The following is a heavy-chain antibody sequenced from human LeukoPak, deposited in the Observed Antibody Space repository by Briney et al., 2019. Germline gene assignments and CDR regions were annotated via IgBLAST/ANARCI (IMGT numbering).Heavy chain of an antibody. V-gene: IGHV4-39*01. D-gene: IGHD2-21*02. CDR3: ARHFLSPDYYYP. J-gene: IGHJ5*02. Sequence: SQTLSLTCGVSGDSISSRLYYWAWIRQPPGKGLEWIASIYYSGSTYYNPSLKSRVTIDTAKNQFSLRLNSVAAADTAVYYCARHFLSPDYYYPWGQGTQVTVSS. CDR1: GDSISSRLYY. CDR2: IYYSGST.